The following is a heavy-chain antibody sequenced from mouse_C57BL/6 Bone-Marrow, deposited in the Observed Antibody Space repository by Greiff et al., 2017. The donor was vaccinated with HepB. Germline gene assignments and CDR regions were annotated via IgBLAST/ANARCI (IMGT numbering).Heavy chain of an antibody. D-gene: IGHD1-1*01. J-gene: IGHJ1*03. CDR1: GYAFSSYW. Sequence: VQLQQSGAELVKPGASVKISCKASGYAFSSYWMNWVKQRPGKGLEWIGQIYPGDGDTNYNGKFKGKATLTADKSSSTAYMQLSSLTSEDSAVYCCASYGSSYGYFDVWGTGTTVTVSS. V-gene: IGHV1-80*01. CDR3: ASYGSSYGYFDV. CDR2: IYPGDGDT.